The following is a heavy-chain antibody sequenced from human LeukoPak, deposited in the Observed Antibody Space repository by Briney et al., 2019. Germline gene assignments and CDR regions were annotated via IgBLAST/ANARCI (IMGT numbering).Heavy chain of an antibody. Sequence: PGGSLRLPCAASGFTFSSYAMHWVRQAPGKGLEWVAVISYDGSNKYYADSVKGRFTISRDNSKNTLYLQMNSLRAEDTAVYYCASPGIAVAGAFDYWGQGTLSPSPQ. J-gene: IGHJ4*02. D-gene: IGHD6-19*01. CDR1: GFTFSSYA. CDR2: ISYDGSNK. V-gene: IGHV3-30-3*01. CDR3: ASPGIAVAGAFDY.